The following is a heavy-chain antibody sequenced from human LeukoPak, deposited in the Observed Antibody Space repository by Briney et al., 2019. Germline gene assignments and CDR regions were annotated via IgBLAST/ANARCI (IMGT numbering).Heavy chain of an antibody. V-gene: IGHV3-23*01. Sequence: GGSLRLSCAASGCTFSSYGMHWVRQAPGKGLEWVSTISDSGANAYYADSVRGRFTISRDNSKNTLYLQKDSLRADDTAIYYCAKSMTLQWRGFFDLWGRGTHVTVSS. CDR3: AKSMTLQWRGFFDL. D-gene: IGHD6-19*01. CDR2: ISDSGANA. CDR1: GCTFSSYG. J-gene: IGHJ2*01.